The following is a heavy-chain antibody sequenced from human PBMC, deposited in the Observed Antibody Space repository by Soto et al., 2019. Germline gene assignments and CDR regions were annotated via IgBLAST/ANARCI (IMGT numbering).Heavy chain of an antibody. CDR1: GYSISSSNW. J-gene: IGHJ4*02. V-gene: IGHV4-28*01. CDR3: ASREIQGPIDY. Sequence: SETLSLTCAVSGYSISSSNWWGWIRQPPGKGLEWIGYIYYSGTTYYNPSLKSRVTMSVDTSKNQFSLKLTSVTAVDTAVYYCASREIQGPIDYWGQGTLVTVSS. CDR2: IYYSGTT. D-gene: IGHD1-26*01.